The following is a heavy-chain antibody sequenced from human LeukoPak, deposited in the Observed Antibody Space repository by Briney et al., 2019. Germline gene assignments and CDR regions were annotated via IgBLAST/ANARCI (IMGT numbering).Heavy chain of an antibody. CDR2: INHSGST. CDR1: GGSFSGYY. V-gene: IGHV4-34*01. D-gene: IGHD6-19*01. J-gene: IGHJ4*02. CDR3: ARGPAVAGYDY. Sequence: SETLSLTRAVYGGSFSGYYWSWIRQPPGKGLEWIGEINHSGSTNYNPSLKSRVTISVDTSKNQFSLKLSSVTAADTAVYYCARGPAVAGYDYWGQGTLVTVSS.